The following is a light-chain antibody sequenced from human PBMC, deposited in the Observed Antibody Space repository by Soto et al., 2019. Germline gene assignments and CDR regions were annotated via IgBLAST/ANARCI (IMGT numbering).Light chain of an antibody. J-gene: IGKJ4*01. V-gene: IGKV2-28*01. Sequence: DIVMTQSPLSLPVTPGEPASISCRSSQSLLQTNGYTYLDWYLQKPGQSPQLLIYLTSIRASGVPDRFSGSGSGTEFTLKISKVEAEDVGVYFCQHRAGWPPALTFGGGTKVDIK. CDR1: QSLLQTNGYTY. CDR2: LTS. CDR3: QHRAGWPPALT.